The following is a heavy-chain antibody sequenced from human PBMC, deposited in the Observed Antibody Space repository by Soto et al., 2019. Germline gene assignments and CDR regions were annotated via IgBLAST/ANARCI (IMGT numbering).Heavy chain of an antibody. Sequence: SVNVSCKASGGTFSSYAISWVRQAPGQGLEWTGGIIPIFGTANYAQKFQGRVTITADESTSTAYMELSSLRSEDTAVYYCARAPSIAAADDYWGQGTLVTVSS. CDR3: ARAPSIAAADDY. J-gene: IGHJ4*02. CDR1: GGTFSSYA. CDR2: IIPIFGTA. D-gene: IGHD6-13*01. V-gene: IGHV1-69*13.